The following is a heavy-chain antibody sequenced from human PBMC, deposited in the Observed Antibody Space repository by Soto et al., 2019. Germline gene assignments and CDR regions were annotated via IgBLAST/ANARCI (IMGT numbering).Heavy chain of an antibody. CDR1: RNTFTGYY. CDR2: INPNSGDT. D-gene: IGHD4-17*01. CDR3: ARARGYGDLDY. Sequence: ASVKVSCKXSRNTFTGYYVHWVRQAPGQGLEWMGWINPNSGDTNSAQKFQGRVTMTRDTSISTAYMELSRLRSDDTAVYYCARARGYGDLDYWGQGTLVTVSS. V-gene: IGHV1-2*02. J-gene: IGHJ4*02.